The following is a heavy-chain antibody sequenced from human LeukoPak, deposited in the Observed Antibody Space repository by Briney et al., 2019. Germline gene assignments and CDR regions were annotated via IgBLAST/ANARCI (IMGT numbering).Heavy chain of an antibody. V-gene: IGHV4-59*01. J-gene: IGHJ4*02. CDR3: AGGGDSGGYYYPMFDY. CDR1: GGSISNYY. CDR2: IYYTGST. Sequence: SETLSLTCTVSGGSISNYYWSWIRQPPGKGLEWFGCIYYTGSTNYNPSLKSRVTISVDTSKNQFSLKLSSVTAADTAVYYCAGGGDSGGYYYPMFDYWGQGTLVTVSS. D-gene: IGHD3-22*01.